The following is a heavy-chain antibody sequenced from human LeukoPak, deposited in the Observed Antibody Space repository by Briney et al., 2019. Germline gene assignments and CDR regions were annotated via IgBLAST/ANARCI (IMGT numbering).Heavy chain of an antibody. CDR3: ARDGSYSSSWYFDY. Sequence: GGSLRLSCAASGFTVSSNYMSWVRQAPGKGLEWVSVIYSGGSTYYADSVQGRFTISRDNAKNSLYLQMNSLRAEDTAVYYCARDGSYSSSWYFDYWGQGTLVTVSS. CDR2: IYSGGST. CDR1: GFTVSSNY. D-gene: IGHD6-13*01. J-gene: IGHJ4*02. V-gene: IGHV3-53*01.